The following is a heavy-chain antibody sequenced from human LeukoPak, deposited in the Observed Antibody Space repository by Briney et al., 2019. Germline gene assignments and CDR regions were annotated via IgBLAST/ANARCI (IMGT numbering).Heavy chain of an antibody. Sequence: SETLSLTCTVSGGSISSYYWSWIRQPAGKGLEWIGRIYTSGSTNYNPSLKSRVTMSVDTSKNQFSLKLSSVTAADTAVYYCARDNSGHYYDSSGYSAYWYFDLWGRGTLVTVSS. D-gene: IGHD3-22*01. CDR3: ARDNSGHYYDSSGYSAYWYFDL. J-gene: IGHJ2*01. CDR1: GGSISSYY. CDR2: IYTSGST. V-gene: IGHV4-4*07.